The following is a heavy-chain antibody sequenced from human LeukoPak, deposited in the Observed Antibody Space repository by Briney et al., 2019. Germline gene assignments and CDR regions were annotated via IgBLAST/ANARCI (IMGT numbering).Heavy chain of an antibody. Sequence: ASVTVPFKVSGYTLTELSMHWVRQAPGKGLEWMGGFDPEDGETIYAQKFQGRVTMTEDTSTDTAYMELSSLRSEDTAVYYCATAGYSSGWYYFDYWGQGTLVTVSS. CDR2: FDPEDGET. V-gene: IGHV1-24*01. CDR1: GYTLTELS. J-gene: IGHJ4*02. D-gene: IGHD6-19*01. CDR3: ATAGYSSGWYYFDY.